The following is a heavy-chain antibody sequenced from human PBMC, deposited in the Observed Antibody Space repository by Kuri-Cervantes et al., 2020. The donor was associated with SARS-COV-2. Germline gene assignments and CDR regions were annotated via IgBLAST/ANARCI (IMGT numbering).Heavy chain of an antibody. V-gene: IGHV4-39*01. J-gene: IGHJ6*02. CDR1: GGSIISISYY. Sequence: SETLSPTCTVSGGSIISISYYWGGIRQPPGKGLEWIGSIYYSGSTYYNPSLKSRVTISVDTSKNKFSLKLSSVTAADTAVYYCARPMPYDFWSGYRAYYYGMDVWGQGTTVTVSS. D-gene: IGHD3-3*01. CDR2: IYYSGST. CDR3: ARPMPYDFWSGYRAYYYGMDV.